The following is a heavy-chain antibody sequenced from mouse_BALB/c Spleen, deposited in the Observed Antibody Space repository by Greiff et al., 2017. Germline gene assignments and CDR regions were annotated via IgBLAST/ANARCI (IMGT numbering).Heavy chain of an antibody. Sequence: EVKLQESGPGLVKPSQSLSLTCSVTGYSITSGYYWTWIRQFPGNKLEWMGYISYDGSNNYNPSLKNRISITRDTSKNQFFLKLNSVTTEDTATYYCARDLGSHYYGGDYWGQGTTLTVSS. V-gene: IGHV3-6*02. CDR3: ARDLGSHYYGGDY. CDR1: GYSITSGYY. CDR2: ISYDGSN. J-gene: IGHJ2*01. D-gene: IGHD1-2*01.